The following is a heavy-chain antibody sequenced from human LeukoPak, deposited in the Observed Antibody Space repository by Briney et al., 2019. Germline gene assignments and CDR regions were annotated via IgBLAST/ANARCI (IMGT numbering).Heavy chain of an antibody. Sequence: PSETLSLTCAVYGGSFSGYYWSWIGQPPGKGLEWIGEINHSGSTNYNPSLKSRVTISVDTSKNQFSLKLSSVTAADTAVYYCASEAATHDYGDQGFDYWGQGTLVTVSS. J-gene: IGHJ4*02. CDR1: GGSFSGYY. CDR2: INHSGST. CDR3: ASEAATHDYGDQGFDY. V-gene: IGHV4-34*01. D-gene: IGHD4-17*01.